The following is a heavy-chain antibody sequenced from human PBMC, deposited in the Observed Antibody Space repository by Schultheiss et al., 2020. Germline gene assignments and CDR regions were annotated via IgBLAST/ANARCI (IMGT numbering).Heavy chain of an antibody. Sequence: SETLSLTCTVSGGSISSGGYYWSWIRQHPGKGLELIGYIYYSGSTYYNPSLKSRVTISVDTSKNQFSLKLSSVTAADTAVYYCARGSYSYGSRYFDYWGQGTLVTVSS. J-gene: IGHJ4*02. V-gene: IGHV4-31*03. CDR2: IYYSGST. D-gene: IGHD5-18*01. CDR3: ARGSYSYGSRYFDY. CDR1: GGSISSGGYY.